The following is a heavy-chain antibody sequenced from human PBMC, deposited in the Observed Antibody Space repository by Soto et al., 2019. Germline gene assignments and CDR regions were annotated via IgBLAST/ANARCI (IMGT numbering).Heavy chain of an antibody. J-gene: IGHJ5*02. CDR2: VYNDGSA. V-gene: IGHV4-4*02. CDR3: ARMATFGSLNWFDP. CDR1: GVSISSGNW. Sequence: SEPLSITCDVSGVSISSGNWWCWVRQPPGKGLEWIAEVYNDGSANYHPTLESRATISVDRSKNQFSLRLSSVTAADTAIYYCARMATFGSLNWFDPWGQGTLVTVSS. D-gene: IGHD3-16*01.